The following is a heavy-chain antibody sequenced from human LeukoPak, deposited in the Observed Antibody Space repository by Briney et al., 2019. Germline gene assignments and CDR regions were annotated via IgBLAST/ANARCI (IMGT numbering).Heavy chain of an antibody. D-gene: IGHD2-2*01. CDR1: GFTFSSHG. CDR2: IWYDGSNK. J-gene: IGHJ4*02. CDR3: ARGIGGPAGKGYYFDH. V-gene: IGHV3-33*01. Sequence: GRSLRLPCAASGFTFSSHGMQWVRQAPGQGLEWVAVIWYDGSNKYYTDSVKGRFTISRDNSKNTLYLQMNSLRAEDTAVYYCARGIGGPAGKGYYFDHWGQGTLVTVSS.